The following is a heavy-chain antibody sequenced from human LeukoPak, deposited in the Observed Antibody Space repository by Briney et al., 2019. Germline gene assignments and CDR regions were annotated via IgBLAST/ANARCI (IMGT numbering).Heavy chain of an antibody. J-gene: IGHJ4*02. CDR2: ISYDGSNE. V-gene: IGHV3-30*18. CDR3: AKDRVVYNWNYAYYFDD. D-gene: IGHD1-7*01. CDR1: GFTFSSYG. Sequence: GGSLRLSCAASGFTFSSYGMHWVRQAPGKGLEGVAIISYDGSNEYYADSVKGRFTISRDNSKNTLYLQMNSLRAADTAVYYCAKDRVVYNWNYAYYFDDWGQGTLVTVSS.